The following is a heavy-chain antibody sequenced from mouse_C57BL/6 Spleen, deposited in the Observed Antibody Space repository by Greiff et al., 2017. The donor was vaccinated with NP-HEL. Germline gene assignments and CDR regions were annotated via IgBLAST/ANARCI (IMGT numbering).Heavy chain of an antibody. CDR2: IYPGDGDT. Sequence: VQLQQSGPELVKPGASVKISCKASGYAFSSSWMNWVKQRPGKGLEWIGRIYPGDGDTNYNGKFKGKATLTADKSSSTAYMQLSSLTSEDSAVYFCARNGEAGQLTIDDWGQGTTLTVSS. J-gene: IGHJ2*01. CDR3: ARNGEAGQLTIDD. D-gene: IGHD3-2*02. CDR1: GYAFSSSW. V-gene: IGHV1-82*01.